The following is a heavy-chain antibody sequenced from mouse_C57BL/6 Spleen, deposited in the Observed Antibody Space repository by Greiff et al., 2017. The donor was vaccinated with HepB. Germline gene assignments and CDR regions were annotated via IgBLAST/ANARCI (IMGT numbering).Heavy chain of an antibody. Sequence: EVKLVESEGGLVQPGSSMKLSCTASGFTFSDYYMAWVRQVPEKGLEWVANINYDGSSTYYLDSLKSRFIISRDNAKNILYLQMSSLKSEDTATYYCAKLYDYDKGHYAMDYWGQGTSVTVSS. CDR3: AKLYDYDKGHYAMDY. D-gene: IGHD2-4*01. CDR2: INYDGSST. J-gene: IGHJ4*01. V-gene: IGHV5-16*01. CDR1: GFTFSDYY.